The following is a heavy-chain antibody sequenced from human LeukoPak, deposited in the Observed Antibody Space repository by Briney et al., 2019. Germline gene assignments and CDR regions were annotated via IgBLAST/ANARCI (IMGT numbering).Heavy chain of an antibody. CDR3: ATDRGQWLARALGY. Sequence: ASVKVSCKVSGYTLTELSMHWVRQAPGKGPEWMGGFDPGDGETIYAQKFQGRVTMTEDTSTDTAYMELSSLRSEDTAVYYCATDRGQWLARALGYWGQGTLVTVSS. D-gene: IGHD6-19*01. V-gene: IGHV1-24*01. J-gene: IGHJ4*02. CDR1: GYTLTELS. CDR2: FDPGDGET.